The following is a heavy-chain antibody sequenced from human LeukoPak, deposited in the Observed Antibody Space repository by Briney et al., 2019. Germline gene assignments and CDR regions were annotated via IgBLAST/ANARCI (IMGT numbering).Heavy chain of an antibody. D-gene: IGHD2-2*01. CDR3: AREVRGSTSCYLFP. CDR1: GGSISSGGYY. J-gene: IGHJ5*02. V-gene: IGHV4-31*03. Sequence: SETLSRTSTVSGGSISSGGYYWSWIRQHPGKGLEWIGHIYYSGSTYYNPSLKRRVTIFVDTSKNQFSLKLSSVTAADTAVYYCAREVRGSTSCYLFPWGQGTLVTVSS. CDR2: IYYSGST.